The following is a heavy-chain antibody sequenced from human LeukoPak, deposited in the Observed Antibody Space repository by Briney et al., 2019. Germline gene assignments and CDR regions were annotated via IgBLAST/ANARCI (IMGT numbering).Heavy chain of an antibody. CDR1: GGSIGSGGYY. J-gene: IGHJ4*02. V-gene: IGHV4-31*03. CDR2: IYYSGST. D-gene: IGHD3-3*01. Sequence: SQTLSLTCTVSGGSIGSGGYYWTWIRQHPGQGLEWIGYIYYSGSTYYDPSLKSRVTISVDTSRNQVSLKLTSVTAADTAVYYCARGLYYTFWSGSYTEDRFFDYWGQGTLVTVSS. CDR3: ARGLYYTFWSGSYTEDRFFDY.